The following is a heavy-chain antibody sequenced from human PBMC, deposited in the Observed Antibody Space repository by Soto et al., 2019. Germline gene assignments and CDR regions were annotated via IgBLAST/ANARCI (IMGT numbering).Heavy chain of an antibody. D-gene: IGHD3-16*01. V-gene: IGHV1-24*01. J-gene: IGHJ5*02. CDR2: FDPEDGET. CDR1: GYTLTELS. CDR3: ATSVSSDLGPSNWFDP. Sequence: ASVKVSCKVSGYTLTELSMHWVRQAPGKGLEWMGGFDPEDGETIYAQKFQGRVTMTEDTSTDTAYMELSSLRSEDTAVYYCATSVSSDLGPSNWFDPWGQGTLVTVSS.